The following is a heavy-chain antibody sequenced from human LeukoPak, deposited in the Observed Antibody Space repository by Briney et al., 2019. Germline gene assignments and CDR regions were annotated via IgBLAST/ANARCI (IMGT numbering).Heavy chain of an antibody. CDR1: GLFVSDSY. CDR2: IYAGGST. J-gene: IGHJ4*02. Sequence: GGSLRLSCTASGLFVSDSYMTWVRQAPGKGLEWVSIIYAGGSTYYTASVKGLFTISRDNSNNTVYLQMNSLKIEDTAVYYCAKLWGWRTHIDSWGQGTVVTVSS. CDR3: AKLWGWRTHIDS. V-gene: IGHV3-66*02. D-gene: IGHD3-3*01.